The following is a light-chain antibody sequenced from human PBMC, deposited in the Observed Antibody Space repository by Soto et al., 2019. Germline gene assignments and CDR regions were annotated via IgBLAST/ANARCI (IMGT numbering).Light chain of an antibody. Sequence: QPVLTQSPSASASLGASVKLTCTLSSGHSIYAIAWHQQQPEKGPRYLMKLNSDGSHSKGDGIPDRFSGSSSGAERYLTISSLQSEDEADYYCQTWGTGPVVVGGGTKLTVL. CDR2: LNSDGSH. CDR1: SGHSIYA. CDR3: QTWGTGPVV. V-gene: IGLV4-69*01. J-gene: IGLJ2*01.